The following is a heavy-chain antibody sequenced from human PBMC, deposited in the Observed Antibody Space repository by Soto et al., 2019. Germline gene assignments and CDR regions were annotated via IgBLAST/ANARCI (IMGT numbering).Heavy chain of an antibody. V-gene: IGHV1-3*01. CDR1: GYTFTSYA. CDR2: INAGNGNT. D-gene: IGHD3-9*01. J-gene: IGHJ6*02. CDR3: ARDPLRYFDWLLLASDYYGMDV. Sequence: ASVKVSCKASGYTFTSYAMHWVRQAPGQRLEWMGWINAGNGNTEYSQKFQGRVTITRDTSASTAYMELSSLRSEDTAVYYCARDPLRYFDWLLLASDYYGMDVWGQGTTVTVSS.